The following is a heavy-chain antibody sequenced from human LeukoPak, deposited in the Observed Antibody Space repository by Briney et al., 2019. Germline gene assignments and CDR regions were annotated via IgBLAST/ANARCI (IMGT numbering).Heavy chain of an antibody. Sequence: SETLSLTCTVSGGSISSSSYYWGWLRQPPGKGLEWIGSIYYSGSTYYNPSLKSRVTISVDTSKNQFSLKLSSVTAADTAVYYCARHSRYFDWLPLPFDYWGQGTLVTVSS. V-gene: IGHV4-39*01. CDR2: IYYSGST. CDR3: ARHSRYFDWLPLPFDY. D-gene: IGHD3-9*01. J-gene: IGHJ4*02. CDR1: GGSISSSSYY.